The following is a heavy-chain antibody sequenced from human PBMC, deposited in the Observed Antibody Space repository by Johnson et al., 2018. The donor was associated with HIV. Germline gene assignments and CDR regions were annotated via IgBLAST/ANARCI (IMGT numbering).Heavy chain of an antibody. Sequence: VQLVESGGGLVQPGGSLRLSCAASGFTVSSNYMSWVRQAPGKGLEWVSVIYSGGSTYYAASVKGRFTISRDNSKNTLYLQMNSLRAEDTAVYYCAKVGSGYSSSSWGQGTMVTVSS. CDR3: AKVGSGYSSSS. CDR2: IYSGGST. CDR1: GFTVSSNY. J-gene: IGHJ3*01. D-gene: IGHD6-13*01. V-gene: IGHV3-66*01.